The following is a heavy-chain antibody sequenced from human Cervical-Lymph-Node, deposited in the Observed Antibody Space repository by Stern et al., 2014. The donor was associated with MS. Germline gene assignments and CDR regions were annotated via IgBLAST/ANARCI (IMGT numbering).Heavy chain of an antibody. D-gene: IGHD1-1*01. J-gene: IGHJ4*02. V-gene: IGHV3-23*04. CDR1: GFSFTSYA. CDR3: GVAGNY. CDR2: ISVKGLNT. Sequence: EVQLVESGGDLVQPGGSLRLSCAGSGFSFTSYAMNWVRQAPGQGLELVSGISVKGLNTYYADSVKGRFTISRDTSTHTLYLEMSSLRADDTAVYYCGVAGNYWGQGTLVTVSS.